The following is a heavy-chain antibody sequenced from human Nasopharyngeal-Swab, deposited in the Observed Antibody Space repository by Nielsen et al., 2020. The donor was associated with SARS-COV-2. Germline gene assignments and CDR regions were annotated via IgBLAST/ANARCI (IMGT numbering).Heavy chain of an antibody. D-gene: IGHD2-21*01. CDR3: ARQFLYYYGMDV. V-gene: IGHV4-31*02. CDR2: IYYSGST. Sequence: VRQSPGKGLEWIGYIYYSGSTYYNPSLKSRVTISVDTSKNQFSLKLSSVTAADTAVYYCARQFLYYYGMDVWGQGTTVTVSS. J-gene: IGHJ6*02.